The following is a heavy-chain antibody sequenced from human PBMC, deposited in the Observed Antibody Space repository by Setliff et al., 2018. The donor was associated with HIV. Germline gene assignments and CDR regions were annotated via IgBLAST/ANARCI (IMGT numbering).Heavy chain of an antibody. D-gene: IGHD1-26*01. CDR3: ARDHGGRDY. CDR1: GFTFSSYW. J-gene: IGHJ4*02. V-gene: IGHV3-7*01. CDR2: IKEDGSDK. Sequence: PGWSLRLSCAASGFTFSSYWMSGVRQAPGKGLEGVANIKEDGSDKAYVDSVKGRFTISRDNAKSSLYLQMNSLRVDDTAVYYCARDHGGRDYWGQGTLVTVSS.